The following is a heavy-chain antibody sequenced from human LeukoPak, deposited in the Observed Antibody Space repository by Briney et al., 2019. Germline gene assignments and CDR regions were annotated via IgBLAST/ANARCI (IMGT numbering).Heavy chain of an antibody. Sequence: GGSLRLSCAASGFTFSSYWMHWVRQAPGKGLVWVSRINSDGSTTNYADSVKGRFTISRDNSKNTLYLQMNSLRAEDTAVYYCARGRYRLTPLDYWGQGTLVTVSS. V-gene: IGHV3-74*01. J-gene: IGHJ4*02. CDR2: INSDGSTT. CDR3: ARGRYRLTPLDY. D-gene: IGHD3-16*02. CDR1: GFTFSSYW.